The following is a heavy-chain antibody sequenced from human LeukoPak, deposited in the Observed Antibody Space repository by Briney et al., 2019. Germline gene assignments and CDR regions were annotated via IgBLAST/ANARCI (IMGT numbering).Heavy chain of an antibody. CDR1: GGSISSGGYY. J-gene: IGHJ5*02. CDR2: IYYSGST. CDR3: ARDEGVPNWFDP. D-gene: IGHD2-8*01. Sequence: TSETLSLTCTVSGGSISSGGYYWTWIRQHPGKGLEWIGYIYYSGSTYYNPSLKSRVTISVDTSKNQFSLKLSSVTAADTAVYYCARDEGVPNWFDPWGQGTLVTVSS. V-gene: IGHV4-31*03.